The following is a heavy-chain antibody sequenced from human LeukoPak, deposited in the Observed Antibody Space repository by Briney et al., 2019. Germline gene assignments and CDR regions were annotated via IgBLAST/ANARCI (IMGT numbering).Heavy chain of an antibody. J-gene: IGHJ4*02. CDR2: ISYDGSNK. Sequence: GWSLRLSCAASGFTFSSYGMHWVRQAPGKGLEWVAVISYDGSNKYYADSVKGRFTISRDNSKNTLYLQMNSLRAEDTAVYYCARVIWFGEGDHFDYWGQGTLVTVSS. CDR1: GFTFSSYG. D-gene: IGHD3-10*01. V-gene: IGHV3-30*03. CDR3: ARVIWFGEGDHFDY.